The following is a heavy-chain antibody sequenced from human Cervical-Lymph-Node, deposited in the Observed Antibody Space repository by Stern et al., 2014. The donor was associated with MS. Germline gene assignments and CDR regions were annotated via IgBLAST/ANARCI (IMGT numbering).Heavy chain of an antibody. CDR3: ARERQQYCNSEGCSYWYFDL. D-gene: IGHD2/OR15-2a*01. Sequence: QVQLQESGPGLVKPSGTLSLTCAVSGGSVSSTNWWSWVRQSPGKGLEWIGNIYHSGASTYRPSLRSRVSISLANSKNHLSLHLTSVTAADTAVYYCARERQQYCNSEGCSYWYFDLWGRGTLVTVSS. CDR2: IYHSGAS. V-gene: IGHV4-4*02. CDR1: GGSVSSTNW. J-gene: IGHJ2*01.